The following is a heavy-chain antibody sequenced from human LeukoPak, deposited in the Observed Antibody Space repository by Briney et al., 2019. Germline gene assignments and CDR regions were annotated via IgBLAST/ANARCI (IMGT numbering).Heavy chain of an antibody. Sequence: PGGSLRLSCAASGFTFSSYWMHWVRQAPGKGLGWVSRINSDGRSTSYADSVKGRFTISRDNSKNTLHLQMNSLRAEDTAVYYCARHSSGYYHYDYWGPGTPVTVAS. D-gene: IGHD3-22*01. CDR2: INSDGRST. CDR1: GFTFSSYW. CDR3: ARHSSGYYHYDY. J-gene: IGHJ4*02. V-gene: IGHV3-74*01.